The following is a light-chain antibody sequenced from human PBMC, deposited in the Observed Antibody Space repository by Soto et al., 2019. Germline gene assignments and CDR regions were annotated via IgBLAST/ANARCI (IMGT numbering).Light chain of an antibody. CDR1: TSNIGANYD. J-gene: IGLJ1*01. CDR3: QSYDNSMSGYV. Sequence: QSVLTQPPSVSGAPGQRVTISCTGNTSNIGANYDVHWYQHLPGTAPKLLIYGNSNRPSGVPDRFSGSKSGTSASLAITGLQAEDEADYYCQSYDNSMSGYVFGTGTKVTVL. V-gene: IGLV1-40*01. CDR2: GNS.